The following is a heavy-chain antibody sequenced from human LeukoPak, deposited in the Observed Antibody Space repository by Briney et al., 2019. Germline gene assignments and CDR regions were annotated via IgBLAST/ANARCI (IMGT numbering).Heavy chain of an antibody. Sequence: GGSLRLSCAASGFSFSSYWMHWVRQAPGKGLVWVSRINSDGSSTNYADSVKGRFTISRDNAKNTHYLQMNSLRAEDTAVYYCTRDRGDGYISFDYWGQGTLVTASS. J-gene: IGHJ4*02. CDR1: GFSFSSYW. CDR3: TRDRGDGYISFDY. V-gene: IGHV3-74*01. D-gene: IGHD5-24*01. CDR2: INSDGSST.